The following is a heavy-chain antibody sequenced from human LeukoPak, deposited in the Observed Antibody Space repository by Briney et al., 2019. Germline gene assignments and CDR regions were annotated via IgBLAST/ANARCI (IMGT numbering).Heavy chain of an antibody. J-gene: IGHJ3*02. Sequence: GGSLRLSCAASGFTFSSYWMHWGRQAPGKGLVWVSRISSDGSSTTYADSVKGRFTISRDNAKNTLYLQMNSLRAEDTAVYYCARVLLGTWGAFDIWGQGTMVTVSS. CDR1: GFTFSSYW. CDR2: ISSDGSST. V-gene: IGHV3-74*01. CDR3: ARVLLGTWGAFDI. D-gene: IGHD7-27*01.